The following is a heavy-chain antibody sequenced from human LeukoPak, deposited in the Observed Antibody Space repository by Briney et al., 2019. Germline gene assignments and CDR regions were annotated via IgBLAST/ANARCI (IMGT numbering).Heavy chain of an antibody. CDR2: INPNSGGT. Sequence: ASVKVSCKASGYTFTGYYMHWVRQAPGQGLEWIGWINPNSGGTNYAQKFQGRVTMTRDTSISTAYMELSRLRSDDTAVYYCACPEGYNYEIDYWGQGTLVTVSS. V-gene: IGHV1-2*02. J-gene: IGHJ4*02. D-gene: IGHD5-24*01. CDR3: ACPEGYNYEIDY. CDR1: GYTFTGYY.